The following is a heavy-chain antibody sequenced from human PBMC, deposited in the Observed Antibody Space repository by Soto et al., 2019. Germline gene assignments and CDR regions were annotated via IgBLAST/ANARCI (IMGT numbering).Heavy chain of an antibody. CDR1: GYTFTSYD. V-gene: IGHV1-8*01. CDR3: ARGGHCSSTSCYAAYYYYMDV. D-gene: IGHD2-2*01. Sequence: ASVKVSCKASGYTFTSYDINLVRQATGQGLEWMGWMNPNSGNTGYVQKFQGRVTMTRNTSISTAYMELSSLRSEDTAVYYCARGGHCSSTSCYAAYYYYMDVWGKGTTVTVSS. CDR2: MNPNSGNT. J-gene: IGHJ6*03.